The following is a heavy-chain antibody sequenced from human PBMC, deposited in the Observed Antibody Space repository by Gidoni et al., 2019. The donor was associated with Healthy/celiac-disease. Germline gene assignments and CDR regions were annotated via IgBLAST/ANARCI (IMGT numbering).Heavy chain of an antibody. CDR2: IYWDDDK. J-gene: IGHJ3*02. D-gene: IGHD3-10*01. CDR3: AHKVRSGRPRYDAFDI. CDR1: GFSLSTSGVG. Sequence: QITLKESGPTLVKPTQTLTLTCTFPGFSLSTSGVGVGWIRQPPGKALEWLALIYWDDDKRYSPSLQSRLTITKDTSKNQVVLTMTNMDPVDTATYYCAHKVRSGRPRYDAFDIWGQGTMVTVSS. V-gene: IGHV2-5*02.